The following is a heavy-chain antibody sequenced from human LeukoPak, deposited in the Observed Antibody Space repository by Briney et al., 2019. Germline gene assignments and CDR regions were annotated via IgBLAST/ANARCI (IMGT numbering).Heavy chain of an antibody. Sequence: ASVKVSCKASGYTFTSYAITWARQAPGQGLEWMGRIIPILGIANYAQKFQGRVTITADKSTSTAYMELSSLRSEDTAMYYCARGYSSSWYYYGMDVWGQGTTVTVSS. CDR3: ARGYSSSWYYYGMDV. CDR2: IIPILGIA. V-gene: IGHV1-69*04. D-gene: IGHD6-13*01. J-gene: IGHJ6*02. CDR1: GYTFTSYA.